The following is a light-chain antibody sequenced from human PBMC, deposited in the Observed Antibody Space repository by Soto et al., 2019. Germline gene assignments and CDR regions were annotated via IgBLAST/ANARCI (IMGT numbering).Light chain of an antibody. CDR2: DVT. CDR3: CSYTTSNTRQIV. V-gene: IGLV2-8*01. CDR1: SNDVGGYNF. Sequence: QSALTQPPSASGSPGQSVTISCTGTSNDVGGYNFVSWYQQHPGKAPKLMIYDVTKRPSGVPDRFSGSKSGNTASLTVSGLQAEDEADYYCCSYTTSNTRQIVFGTGTKVTVL. J-gene: IGLJ1*01.